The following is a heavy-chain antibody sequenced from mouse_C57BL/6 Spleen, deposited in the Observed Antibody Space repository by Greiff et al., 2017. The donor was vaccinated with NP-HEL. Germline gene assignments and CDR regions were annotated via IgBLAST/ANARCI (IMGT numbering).Heavy chain of an antibody. CDR3: ARRRTGVYFDY. D-gene: IGHD4-1*01. V-gene: IGHV1-80*01. CDR2: IYPGDGDT. J-gene: IGHJ2*01. CDR1: GYAFSSYW. Sequence: VQLQQSGAELVKPGASVKISCKASGYAFSSYWMNWVKQRPGKGLEWIGQIYPGDGDTNYNGKFKGKATLTADKSSSTAYMQLSSLTSEDSAVYFCARRRTGVYFDYWGQGTTLTVSS.